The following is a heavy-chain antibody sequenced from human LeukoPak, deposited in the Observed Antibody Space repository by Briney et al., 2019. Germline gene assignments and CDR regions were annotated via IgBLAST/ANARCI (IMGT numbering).Heavy chain of an antibody. J-gene: IGHJ4*02. D-gene: IGHD6-6*01. CDR2: IDSDGSTT. Sequence: GGSLRLSCAASGFTFSSNWMHWFRQAPGKGLVWVSRIDSDGSTTNLADSVKGRFTISRDNSKNTLYLQMNSLRAEDTAVYHCVAIVSARPRWGQGTLVTVSS. CDR1: GFTFSSNW. CDR3: VAIVSARPR. V-gene: IGHV3-74*01.